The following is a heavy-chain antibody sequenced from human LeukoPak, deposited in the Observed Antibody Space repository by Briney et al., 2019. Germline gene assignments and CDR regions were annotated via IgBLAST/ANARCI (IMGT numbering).Heavy chain of an antibody. V-gene: IGHV3-7*01. CDR3: ARGDYYDRAFDV. D-gene: IGHD3-22*01. Sequence: GGSLRLSCEASGFTFSSYAMSWVRQAPGKRLEWVADIKADGSEKYYVDSVKGRFTISRDNAKNSLYLQMSSLRVEDTAVYYCARGDYYDRAFDVWGQGTMVTVS. CDR2: IKADGSEK. J-gene: IGHJ3*01. CDR1: GFTFSSYA.